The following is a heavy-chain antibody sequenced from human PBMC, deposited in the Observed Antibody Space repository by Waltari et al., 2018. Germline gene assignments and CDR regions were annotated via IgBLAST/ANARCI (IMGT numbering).Heavy chain of an antibody. CDR2: ISSDGRNT. D-gene: IGHD6-19*01. CDR1: EFTFSNAW. J-gene: IGHJ5*01. Sequence: EVQLVESGGGLVQPGGSLRLSCAASEFTFSNAWMHWVRQAPGKGLVWVSRISSDGRNTAYADSVKGRFTISRDNAKNTLYLQMNSLRAEDTAVYYCARVRYSGGWSDCWGQGTLVTVSS. CDR3: ARVRYSGGWSDC. V-gene: IGHV3-74*01.